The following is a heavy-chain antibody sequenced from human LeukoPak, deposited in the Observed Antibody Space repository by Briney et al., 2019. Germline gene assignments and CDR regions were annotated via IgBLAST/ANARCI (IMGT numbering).Heavy chain of an antibody. Sequence: GGSLRLSCAASGFAVNGDNMSWVRQAPGKRLEWVSVIYSDYDDGHTNYADSVRGRFTISRDHSKNMGYLQMNSLRVEDTAGYYCSKRSGGYYDHWGQGTLVTVSS. V-gene: IGHV3-66*02. J-gene: IGHJ4*02. CDR3: SKRSGGYYDH. CDR2: IYSDYDDGHT. CDR1: GFAVNGDN. D-gene: IGHD3-3*01.